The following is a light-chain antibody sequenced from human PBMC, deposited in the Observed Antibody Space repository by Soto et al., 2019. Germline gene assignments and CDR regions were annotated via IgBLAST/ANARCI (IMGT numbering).Light chain of an antibody. CDR1: SSDVGGYEY. CDR2: EVI. J-gene: IGLJ2*01. CDR3: SSYAGSNNLHVL. Sequence: QSALTQPPSASGSPGQSVTISFTGSSSDVGGYEYVSWYQQHPGKAPKLIISEVIKRPSGVPDRFSGSKSGNTASLTVSGLQAEDEADYYCSSYAGSNNLHVLFGGGTQLTVL. V-gene: IGLV2-8*01.